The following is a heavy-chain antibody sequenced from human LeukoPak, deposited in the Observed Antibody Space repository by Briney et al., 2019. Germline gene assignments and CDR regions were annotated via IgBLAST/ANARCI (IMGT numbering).Heavy chain of an antibody. J-gene: IGHJ4*02. V-gene: IGHV3-9*03. CDR2: ISWNSGSI. Sequence: GGSLRLSCAASGFTFDDYAMHWVRHAPGKGLEWVSGISWNSGSIGYADSVKGRFTISRDNAKNSLYLQMNSLRAEDMALYYCARTRGYSYGYYDYWGQGTLVTVSS. CDR1: GFTFDDYA. D-gene: IGHD5-18*01. CDR3: ARTRGYSYGYYDY.